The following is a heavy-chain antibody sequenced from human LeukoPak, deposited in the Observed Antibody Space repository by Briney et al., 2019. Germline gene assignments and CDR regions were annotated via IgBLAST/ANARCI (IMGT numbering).Heavy chain of an antibody. CDR1: GYSFTSYW. Sequence: GESLKISCKGSGYSFTSYWIGWVRQMPGKGLEWMGIIYPGDSDTRYSPSFQGQVTISADKSISTAYLQWSSLKASDTAMYYCARPPIVGATTEGIDYWGQGTLVTVSS. J-gene: IGHJ4*02. D-gene: IGHD1-26*01. V-gene: IGHV5-51*01. CDR3: ARPPIVGATTEGIDY. CDR2: IYPGDSDT.